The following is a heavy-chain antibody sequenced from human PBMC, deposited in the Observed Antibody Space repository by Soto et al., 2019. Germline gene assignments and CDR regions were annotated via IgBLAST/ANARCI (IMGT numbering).Heavy chain of an antibody. CDR1: GFTFSSYD. D-gene: IGHD5-12*01. J-gene: IGHJ4*02. V-gene: IGHV3-13*01. CDR3: ARGFGSGYDFDY. CDR2: IGTAGDT. Sequence: GGSLRLSCAASGFTFSSYDMHWVRQATGKGLEWVSAIGTAGDTYYPGSVKGRFTISRENAKNSLYLQMNSLRAGDTAVYYCARGFGSGYDFDYWGQGTLVTVSS.